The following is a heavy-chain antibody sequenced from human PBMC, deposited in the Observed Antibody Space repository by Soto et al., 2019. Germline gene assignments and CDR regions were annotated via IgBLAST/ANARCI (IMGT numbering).Heavy chain of an antibody. V-gene: IGHV3-30-3*01. CDR3: ARVARPSYYYYGMDV. J-gene: IGHJ6*02. CDR2: ISYDGSNK. D-gene: IGHD5-12*01. Sequence: GGSLRLSCAASGFTFSSYAMHWVRQAPGKGLEWVAVISYDGSNKYYADSVKGRFTISRDNSKNTLYLQMNSLRAEDTAVYYCARVARPSYYYYGMDVWGQGTTVTVSS. CDR1: GFTFSSYA.